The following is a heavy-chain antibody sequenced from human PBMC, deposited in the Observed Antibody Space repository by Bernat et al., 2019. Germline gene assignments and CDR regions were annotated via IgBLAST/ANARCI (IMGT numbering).Heavy chain of an antibody. CDR1: GYSFTSYW. V-gene: IGHV5-51*01. J-gene: IGHJ4*02. CDR3: ARHMGGVTIVQGVATPDY. D-gene: IGHD3-10*01. CDR2: IYPGDSDT. Sequence: EVQLVQSGAEVKKPGESLKISCKGSGYSFTSYWIGWVRQMPGKGLEWMGIIYPGDSDTRYSPSFKGQVTITAKRSISTAYLQWSSLKASDTAMYYCARHMGGVTIVQGVATPDYWGQGTLVTVSS.